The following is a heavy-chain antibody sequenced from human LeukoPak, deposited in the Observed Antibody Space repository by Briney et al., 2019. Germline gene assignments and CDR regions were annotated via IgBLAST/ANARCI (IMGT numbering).Heavy chain of an antibody. CDR2: MDPNSGNT. V-gene: IGHV1-8*01. CDR3: ASSPGGTLHPADMDV. J-gene: IGHJ6*03. D-gene: IGHD2-15*01. CDR1: GYTFTSYD. Sequence: ASVKVSCKASGYTFTSYDINWVRQATGQGLEWMGWMDPNSGNTGYAQKFQGRVTMTRNISISTAYMEPSSLRSEDTAVYYCASSPGGTLHPADMDVWGKGTTVTVSS.